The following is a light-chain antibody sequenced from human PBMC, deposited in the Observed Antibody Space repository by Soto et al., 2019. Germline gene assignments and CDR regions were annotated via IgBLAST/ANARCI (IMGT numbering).Light chain of an antibody. CDR2: ETS. Sequence: QSVLTQPPSVSAAPGQKVTISCSGGTSNIGNNSVSWYQLLPGTAPKLLIYETSKRPSGIPDRFSGSTSGTSASLGITGLQAGDEADYYCGTWDNSLGAGVFGGGTKLTVL. CDR3: GTWDNSLGAGV. V-gene: IGLV1-51*02. J-gene: IGLJ3*02. CDR1: TSNIGNNS.